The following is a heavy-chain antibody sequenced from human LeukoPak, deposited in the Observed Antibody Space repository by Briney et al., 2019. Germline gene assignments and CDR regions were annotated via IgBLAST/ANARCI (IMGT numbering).Heavy chain of an antibody. J-gene: IGHJ4*02. CDR1: GFTFSSYA. D-gene: IGHD6-19*01. CDR3: AKINGYSSGWLDY. CDR2: ISGSGGST. V-gene: IGHV3-23*01. Sequence: GGSLRLSCAASGFTFSSYAMSWVRQAPGKGLEWVSAISGSGGSTYYADSVKGRFTISRDNSKNTLYLRMNSLRAEDTAVYYCAKINGYSSGWLDYWGQGTLVTVSS.